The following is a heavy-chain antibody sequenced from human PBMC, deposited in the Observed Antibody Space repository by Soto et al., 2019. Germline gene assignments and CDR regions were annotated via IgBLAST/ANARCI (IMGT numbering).Heavy chain of an antibody. Sequence: QVQLQESGPGLVKPSQTLSLTCTVSGGSISSGGYYWSWIRQHPGKGLEVIGNIYYSGSTYYNPSLKSRVTIAVYTYKNHYAVTLCAVPGADTAVYYCARVISCTGGNCYLAVWFDPMGQGTLVTVSS. CDR1: GGSISSGGYY. CDR2: IYYSGST. J-gene: IGHJ5*02. CDR3: ARVISCTGGNCYLAVWFDP. V-gene: IGHV4-31*03. D-gene: IGHD2-15*01.